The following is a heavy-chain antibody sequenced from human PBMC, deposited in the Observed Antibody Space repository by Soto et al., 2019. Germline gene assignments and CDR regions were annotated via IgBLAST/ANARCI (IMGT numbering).Heavy chain of an antibody. CDR3: ARADLPLRGHITMVRGVIITPFDY. CDR1: GGTFSSYA. D-gene: IGHD3-10*01. Sequence: ASVKVSCKASGGTFSSYAISWVRQAPGQGLEWMGGIIPIFGTANYAQKFQGRVTITADESTSTAYMELSSLRSEDTAVYYCARADLPLRGHITMVRGVIITPFDYWGQGTLVTVSS. CDR2: IIPIFGTA. V-gene: IGHV1-69*13. J-gene: IGHJ4*02.